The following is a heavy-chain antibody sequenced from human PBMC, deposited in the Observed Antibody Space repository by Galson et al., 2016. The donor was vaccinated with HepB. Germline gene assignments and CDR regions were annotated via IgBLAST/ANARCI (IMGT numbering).Heavy chain of an antibody. V-gene: IGHV3-30*18. CDR2: ISYDGSDK. J-gene: IGHJ6*02. Sequence: SLRLSCAASGFTFSSYGMHWVRQAPGKGLEWVAVISYDGSDKYYADSVKGRFTISRDNSKNTLNLQMNSLRAEDTAVYYCAKDRRYYDSSGYFWEGYYYDGMDVWSQGTTVTVSS. D-gene: IGHD3-22*01. CDR3: AKDRRYYDSSGYFWEGYYYDGMDV. CDR1: GFTFSSYG.